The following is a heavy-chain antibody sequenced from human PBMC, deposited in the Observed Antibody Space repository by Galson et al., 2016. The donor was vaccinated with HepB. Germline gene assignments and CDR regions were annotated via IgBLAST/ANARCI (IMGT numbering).Heavy chain of an antibody. V-gene: IGHV3-13*01. CDR2: IGTAGAT. CDR3: AREAAWDFRSGSSALS. D-gene: IGHD3-10*01. J-gene: IGHJ4*02. CDR1: GFTFRSYD. Sequence: SLRLSCAASGFTFRSYDMHWVRQATGKGLEWVSVIGTAGATYYPGSVKGRFTFSRENAKNCLFLQMNSLRTEDTAVYYCAREAAWDFRSGSSALSWGQGTLVTVSS.